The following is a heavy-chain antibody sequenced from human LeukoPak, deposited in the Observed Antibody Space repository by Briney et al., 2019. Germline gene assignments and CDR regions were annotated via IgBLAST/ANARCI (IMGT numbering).Heavy chain of an antibody. CDR2: INHSEST. V-gene: IGHV4-34*01. Sequence: PSETLSLTCAVYGGSFSGYYWSWIRQPPGKGLEWIGEINHSESTNYNPSLKSRVTISVDTSKNQFSLKLSSVTAADTAVYYCAREAVYYDYVWGSYRYKTGAFDIWGQGTMVTVSS. CDR1: GGSFSGYY. CDR3: AREAVYYDYVWGSYRYKTGAFDI. J-gene: IGHJ3*02. D-gene: IGHD3-16*02.